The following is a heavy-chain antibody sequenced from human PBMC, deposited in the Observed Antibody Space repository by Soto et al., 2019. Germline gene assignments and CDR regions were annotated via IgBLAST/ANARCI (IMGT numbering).Heavy chain of an antibody. V-gene: IGHV1-2*02. J-gene: IGHJ3*01. CDR2: ITPNSGAT. CDR3: AKWGYGADAFDV. Sequence: QVQLVQSGAEVKKPGASVRVFCEASGYIFTGYYLHWVRQAPGQGLEWMGRITPNSGATTYAQKFQGRVTMTRDTSINTAYMQLNSLRSDDTAVYYYAKWGYGADAFDVWGQGTKVTVSS. D-gene: IGHD4-17*01. CDR1: GYIFTGYY.